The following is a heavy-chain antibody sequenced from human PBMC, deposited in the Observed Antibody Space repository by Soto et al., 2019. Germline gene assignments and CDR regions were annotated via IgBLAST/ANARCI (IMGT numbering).Heavy chain of an antibody. CDR1: GFTFSNAW. J-gene: IGHJ6*02. CDR2: IKSKTDGGTT. CDR3: TTVTTVVVHYYYYGMDV. Sequence: GGSLRLSCAASGFTFSNAWMSWVRQAPGKGLEWVGRIKSKTDGGTTDYAAPVKGRFTISRDDSKNTLYLQMNSLKTEDTAVYYCTTVTTVVVHYYYYGMDVWGQGTTVTVSS. D-gene: IGHD4-17*01. V-gene: IGHV3-15*01.